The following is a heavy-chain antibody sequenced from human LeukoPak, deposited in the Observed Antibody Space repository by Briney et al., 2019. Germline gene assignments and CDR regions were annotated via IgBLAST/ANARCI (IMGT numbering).Heavy chain of an antibody. J-gene: IGHJ6*02. V-gene: IGHV5-51*01. CDR1: GYTFTNHW. CDR3: ARCAEHYGMDV. CDR2: INPADSEI. Sequence: GESLKISCKASGYTFTNHWIAWVRQMPGRGLECMGIINPADSEIRYSPSFQSQVTISVDKSINTAYLQWSSLKASDTAMYYCARCAEHYGMDVWGQGTTVTVSS.